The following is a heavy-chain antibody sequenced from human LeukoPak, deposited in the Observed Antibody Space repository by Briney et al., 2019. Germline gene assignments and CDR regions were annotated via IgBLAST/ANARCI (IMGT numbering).Heavy chain of an antibody. D-gene: IGHD3-22*01. CDR3: ARASYSYDINGWVPFDY. CDR2: IYYTGST. J-gene: IGHJ4*02. CDR1: GGSISGYY. V-gene: IGHV4-59*01. Sequence: SETLSLTCTVSGGSISGYYWTWIRQPPGKGLEWIGQIYYTGSTNYNPSLKSRLTMSVDTSKNQFSLRLSSVTPADTAVYYCARASYSYDINGWVPFDYWGQGTLVTVSS.